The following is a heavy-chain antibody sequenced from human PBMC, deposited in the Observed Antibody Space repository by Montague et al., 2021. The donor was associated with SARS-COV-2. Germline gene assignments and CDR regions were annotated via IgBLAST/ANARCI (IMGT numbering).Heavy chain of an antibody. CDR2: IYYSGST. J-gene: IGHJ4*02. Sequence: SETLSLTCAVSDDSISSSSYYWAWLRQPPGKGLEWIGSIYYSGSTYYNPSLESRVTISVDTSKKQFSLNLSSVTAADTAVFYCVRGRSGYFNPLDYWGQGTLVTVSS. CDR1: DDSISSSSYY. CDR3: VRGRSGYFNPLDY. V-gene: IGHV4-39*01. D-gene: IGHD3-3*01.